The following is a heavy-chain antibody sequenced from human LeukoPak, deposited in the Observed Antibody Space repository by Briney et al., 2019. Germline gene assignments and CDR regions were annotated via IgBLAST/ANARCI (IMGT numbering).Heavy chain of an antibody. D-gene: IGHD3-10*01. CDR2: IIPIFGTA. Sequence: SVKVSCKASGGTFSSYAISWVRQALGQGLEWMGGIIPIFGTANYAQKFQGRVTITADESTSTAYMELSSLRSEDTAVYYCAREQSHFGSGSYSDLDYWGQGTLVTVSS. CDR3: AREQSHFGSGSYSDLDY. CDR1: GGTFSSYA. V-gene: IGHV1-69*13. J-gene: IGHJ4*02.